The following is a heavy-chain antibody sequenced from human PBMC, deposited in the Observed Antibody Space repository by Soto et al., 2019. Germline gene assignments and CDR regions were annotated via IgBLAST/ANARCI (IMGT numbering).Heavy chain of an antibody. CDR3: ARDYCGGDCLAFDI. V-gene: IGHV1-69*06. CDR1: GGTLSSYA. D-gene: IGHD2-21*02. CDR2: IIPIFGTA. J-gene: IGHJ3*02. Sequence: GASVKVSCKASGGTLSSYAISWLRQAPGQGLEWMGGIIPIFGTANYAQKFQGRVTITADKSTSTAYMELSSLRSEDTAVYYCARDYCGGDCLAFDIWGQGTMVTVSS.